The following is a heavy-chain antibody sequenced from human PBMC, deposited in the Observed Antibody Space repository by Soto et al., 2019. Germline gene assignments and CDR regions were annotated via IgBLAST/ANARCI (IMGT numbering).Heavy chain of an antibody. CDR2: IYHTGST. CDR1: GGSISTVGHY. V-gene: IGHV4-31*03. CDR3: ARATGTLRSRNCDY. D-gene: IGHD1-1*01. Sequence: PSETLSLTCCVSGGSISTVGHYWTWIRQPPGKGLEWIGSIYHTGSTYYSKSLRSRLTMSVDTSKSQFSLRLSSVTAADTAVYYCARATGTLRSRNCDYWGQGSLVTVSS. J-gene: IGHJ4*02.